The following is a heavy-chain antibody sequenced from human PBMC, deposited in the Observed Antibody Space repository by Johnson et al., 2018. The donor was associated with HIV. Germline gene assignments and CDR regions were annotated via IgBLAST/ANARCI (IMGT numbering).Heavy chain of an antibody. CDR3: AKRAATGDDAFDI. D-gene: IGHD6-25*01. CDR2: ISYDGSNK. Sequence: QVQLVESGGGVVQPGRSLRLSCAASGFTFSRHGMHWGRQAPGKGLEWVAVISYDGSNKYYADSVKGRFTISRDNSKNTLYLQMNSLRAEDTAVYYCAKRAATGDDAFDIWGQGTMVTVSS. V-gene: IGHV3-30*18. CDR1: GFTFSRHG. J-gene: IGHJ3*02.